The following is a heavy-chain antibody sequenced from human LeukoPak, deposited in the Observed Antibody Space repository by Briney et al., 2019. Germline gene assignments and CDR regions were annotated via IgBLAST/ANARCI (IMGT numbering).Heavy chain of an antibody. CDR3: ARSPDIVVVVADY. J-gene: IGHJ4*02. CDR1: GSYISSSSYS. CDR2: IYYTGTT. D-gene: IGHD2-15*01. V-gene: IGHV4-39*01. Sequence: PSETLSLTCTVSGSYISSSSYSWGWIRQPPGKGLEWIGNIYYTGTTYSNPSLKSRVTISVDTSKNQFSLKLSSVTAADTAVYYCARSPDIVVVVADYWGQGTLVTVSS.